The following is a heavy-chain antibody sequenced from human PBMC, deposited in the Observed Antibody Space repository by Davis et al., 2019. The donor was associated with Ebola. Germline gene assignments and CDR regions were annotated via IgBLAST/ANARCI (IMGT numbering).Heavy chain of an antibody. Sequence: SETLSLTCAVYGGSFSGYYWSWIRQPPGKGLEWIGEINHSGSTNYNPSLKSRVTISVDKSKNQFSLKLSSVTAADTAVYYCARDQLWFGEFPPQYYYYGMDVWGQGTTVTVSS. J-gene: IGHJ6*02. CDR3: ARDQLWFGEFPPQYYYYGMDV. V-gene: IGHV4-34*01. CDR1: GGSFSGYY. CDR2: INHSGST. D-gene: IGHD3-10*01.